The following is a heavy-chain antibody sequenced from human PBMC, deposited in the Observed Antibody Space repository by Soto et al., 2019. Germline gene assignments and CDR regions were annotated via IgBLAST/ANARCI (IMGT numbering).Heavy chain of an antibody. J-gene: IGHJ6*02. Sequence: GGSLRLSXTCFGFTFGDYAISWSRQAPGKGLEWVGVIRSKAYGETTDYGASVKGRFTILRDDSKSIAYLQLNSLQSEDTGLYYCTRYTYTSRYSYFGMDVWGHGTAVTVSS. CDR1: GFTFGDYA. D-gene: IGHD2-2*01. CDR2: IRSKAYGETT. CDR3: TRYTYTSRYSYFGMDV. V-gene: IGHV3-49*03.